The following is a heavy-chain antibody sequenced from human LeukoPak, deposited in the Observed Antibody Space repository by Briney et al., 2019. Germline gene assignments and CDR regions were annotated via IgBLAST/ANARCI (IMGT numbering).Heavy chain of an antibody. V-gene: IGHV1-24*01. D-gene: IGHD3-10*01. CDR1: GYTRTELS. CDR2: FDPEDGET. Sequence: GASVKLSCKVSGYTRTELSMHWVRQAPGKGLEWMGGFDPEDGETIYAQRFQGRVTMTEDTSTDTAYMELSSLGSEDTAVYFCALLTTWLGDLLGGWFDPWGQGALITVSS. J-gene: IGHJ5*02. CDR3: ALLTTWLGDLLGGWFDP.